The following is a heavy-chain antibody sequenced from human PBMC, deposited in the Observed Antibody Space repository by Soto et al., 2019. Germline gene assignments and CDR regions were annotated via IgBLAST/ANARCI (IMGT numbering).Heavy chain of an antibody. CDR1: GYTFTGYY. Sequence: ASVKASCKASGYTFTGYYMHWVRQAPGQGLEWMGWINPNSGGANYAQKFQGWVTMTRDTSISTAYMELSRLRSEDTAVYYCARGLIYDSSGYYFDYWGQGTLVTVSS. CDR2: INPNSGGA. J-gene: IGHJ4*02. CDR3: ARGLIYDSSGYYFDY. D-gene: IGHD3-22*01. V-gene: IGHV1-2*04.